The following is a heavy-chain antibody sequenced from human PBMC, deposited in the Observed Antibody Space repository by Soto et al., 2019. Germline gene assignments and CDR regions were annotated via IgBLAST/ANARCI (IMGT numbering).Heavy chain of an antibody. V-gene: IGHV1-46*01. CDR3: ARDGAPTGYSSGWSNYYFDY. D-gene: IGHD6-19*01. CDR1: GYTFTSYY. Sequence: ASVKVSCKASGYTFTSYYMHWVRQAPGQGLEWKGIINPSGGSTSYAQKFQGRVTMTRDTSTSTVYMELSSLRSEDTAVYFCARDGAPTGYSSGWSNYYFDYWGQGTLVTVPS. J-gene: IGHJ4*02. CDR2: INPSGGST.